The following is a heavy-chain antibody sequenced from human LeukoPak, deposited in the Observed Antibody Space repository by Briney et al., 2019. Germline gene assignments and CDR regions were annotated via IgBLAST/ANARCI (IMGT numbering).Heavy chain of an antibody. CDR2: ISGSGGST. CDR3: AKFSSRPYYYMDV. D-gene: IGHD2-2*01. V-gene: IGHV3-23*01. J-gene: IGHJ6*03. CDR1: GFTFSSYA. Sequence: GGSLRLSCAASGFTFSSYAMSWVRQAPGKGLEWVSAISGSGGSTYYADSVKGRSTISRDNSKNTLYLQMNSLRAEDTAVYYCAKFSSRPYYYMDVWGKGTTVTVSS.